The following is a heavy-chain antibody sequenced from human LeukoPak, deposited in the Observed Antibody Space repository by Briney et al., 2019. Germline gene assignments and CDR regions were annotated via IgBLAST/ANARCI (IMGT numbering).Heavy chain of an antibody. V-gene: IGHV3-7*03. J-gene: IGHJ6*04. D-gene: IGHD2-2*01. CDR2: IKQDGSEK. CDR1: GSTFSSYW. CDR3: ARDLVSDGMDV. Sequence: QPGGSLRLSCAASGSTFSSYWMSWVRQAPGKGLEWVANIKQDGSEKYYVDSVKGRFTISRDNAKNSLYLQMNSLRAEDTAVYYCARDLVSDGMDVWGKGTTVTVSS.